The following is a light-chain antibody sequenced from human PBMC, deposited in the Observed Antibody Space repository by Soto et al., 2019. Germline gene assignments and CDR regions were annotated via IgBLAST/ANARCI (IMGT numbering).Light chain of an antibody. Sequence: EIVITQSPGTLSLSPGEGATLSCRASQSVSGNLAWYQQKPGQAPRLLIYGTSIRATGVPARFSGSGSGTEFTLTISGLEPEDSAAYYCQRYGATFGQGTKVDIK. J-gene: IGKJ1*01. CDR2: GTS. CDR1: QSVSGN. CDR3: QRYGAT. V-gene: IGKV3-20*01.